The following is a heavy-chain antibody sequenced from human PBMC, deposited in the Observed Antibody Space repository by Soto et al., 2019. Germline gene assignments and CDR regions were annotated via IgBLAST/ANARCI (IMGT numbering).Heavy chain of an antibody. CDR3: ANSGQLVAPDY. J-gene: IGHJ4*02. V-gene: IGHV3-30*18. D-gene: IGHD6-6*01. Sequence: GGSLRLSCAASGFTFSSYGMHWVRQAPGKGLEWVAVISYDGSNKYYADSVKGRFTISRDNSKNTLYLQMNSLRAEDTAVYYCANSGQLVAPDYWGQGTLVTVSS. CDR1: GFTFSSYG. CDR2: ISYDGSNK.